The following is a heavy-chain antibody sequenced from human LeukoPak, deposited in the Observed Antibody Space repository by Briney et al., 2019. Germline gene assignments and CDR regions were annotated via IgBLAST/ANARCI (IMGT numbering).Heavy chain of an antibody. CDR3: AKEVEQQLVRYYFDY. V-gene: IGHV3-33*06. J-gene: IGHJ4*02. Sequence: GGSLRLSCAVSGITLSNYGMHWVRQAPGKGLEWVAVIWYDGSNKYYADSVKGRFTISRDNSKNTLYLQMNSLRAEDTAVYYCAKEVEQQLVRYYFDYWGQGTLVTVSS. D-gene: IGHD6-13*01. CDR1: GITLSNYG. CDR2: IWYDGSNK.